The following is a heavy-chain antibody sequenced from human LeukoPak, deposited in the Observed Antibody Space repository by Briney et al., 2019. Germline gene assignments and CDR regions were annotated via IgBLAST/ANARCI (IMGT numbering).Heavy chain of an antibody. J-gene: IGHJ6*02. CDR1: GGSISSYY. V-gene: IGHV4-4*07. Sequence: SETLSLTCTVSGGSISSYYWSWIRQPAGKGLEWIGRIYTSGSTNYNPSLKSRLTMSVDTSKNQFSLMLSSVTAADTAVYYCARDPGTATYGMDVWGQGTTVTVSS. D-gene: IGHD1-1*01. CDR3: ARDPGTATYGMDV. CDR2: IYTSGST.